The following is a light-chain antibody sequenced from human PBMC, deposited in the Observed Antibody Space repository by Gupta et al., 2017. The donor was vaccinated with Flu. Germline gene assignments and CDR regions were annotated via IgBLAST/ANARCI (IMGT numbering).Light chain of an antibody. CDR1: TEAVGSGHY. CDR2: DKN. J-gene: IGLJ3*02. CDR3: LVAHSGAPRPGE. Sequence: TITWASSTEAVGSGHYRYWFQQKPGQAPKTLIFDKNNKHSWTPARFSGSLLGGKTALTLSGAQPEDEDEYYCLVAHSGAPRPGEFGGGTKLTVL. V-gene: IGLV7-46*01.